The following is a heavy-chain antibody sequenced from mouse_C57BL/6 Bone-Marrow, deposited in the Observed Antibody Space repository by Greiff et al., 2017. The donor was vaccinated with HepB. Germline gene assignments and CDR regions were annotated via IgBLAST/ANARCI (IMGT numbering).Heavy chain of an antibody. D-gene: IGHD1-1*01. J-gene: IGHJ1*03. CDR3: ARPVYYVSSHWYFDV. CDR2: IYPRSGNT. Sequence: QVQLKESGAELARPGASVKLSCKASGYTFTSYGISWVKQRTGQGLEWIGEIYPRSGNTYYNEKFKGKATLTADKSSSTAYMELRSLTSEDSAVYFCARPVYYVSSHWYFDVWGTGTTVTVSS. CDR1: GYTFTSYG. V-gene: IGHV1-81*01.